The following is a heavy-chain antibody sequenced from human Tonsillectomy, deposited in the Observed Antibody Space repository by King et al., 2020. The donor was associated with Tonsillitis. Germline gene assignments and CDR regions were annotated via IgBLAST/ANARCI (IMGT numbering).Heavy chain of an antibody. D-gene: IGHD3-9*01. Sequence: VQLQESGPGLVKPSHTLSLTCTVSGASIISDSYYWSWIRQPAGKGLEWIGRIYSSGSTNYNPSLESRVTMSTDTSRNQFSLKLRSVPAADTAVYYCARGGDLSTGGSLFDPWGQGTLVTVSS. V-gene: IGHV4-61*02. CDR2: IYSSGST. J-gene: IGHJ5*02. CDR3: ARGGDLSTGGSLFDP. CDR1: GASIISDSYY.